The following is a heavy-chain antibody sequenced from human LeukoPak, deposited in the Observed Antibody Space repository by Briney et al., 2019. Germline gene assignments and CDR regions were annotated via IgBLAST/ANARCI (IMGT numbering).Heavy chain of an antibody. Sequence: GASVKVSCKASGGTFSSYAISWVRQAPGQGVEWMGRIIPILGIANYAQKFQGRVTITADKSTSTAYMELSSLRSEDTAVYYCARDLYYYDSSGYPGWGQGTLVTVSS. V-gene: IGHV1-69*04. J-gene: IGHJ4*02. D-gene: IGHD3-22*01. CDR3: ARDLYYYDSSGYPG. CDR1: GGTFSSYA. CDR2: IIPILGIA.